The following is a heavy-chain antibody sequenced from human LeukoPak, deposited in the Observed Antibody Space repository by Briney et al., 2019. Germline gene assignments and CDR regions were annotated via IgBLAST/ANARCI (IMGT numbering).Heavy chain of an antibody. J-gene: IGHJ5*02. D-gene: IGHD6-19*01. CDR3: ATMQWLEGVDWFDP. Sequence: GGSLRLSCAASGFTFSNYGMHWVRQAPGKGPEWVASIRYDESNKFYADSVKGRFTISRDNSKNILFLQMNSLRAEDTAVYYCATMQWLEGVDWFDPWGQGTLVTVSS. V-gene: IGHV3-30*02. CDR2: IRYDESNK. CDR1: GFTFSNYG.